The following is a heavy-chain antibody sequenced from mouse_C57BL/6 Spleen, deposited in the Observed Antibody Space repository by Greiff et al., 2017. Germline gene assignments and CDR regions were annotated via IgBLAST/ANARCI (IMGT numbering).Heavy chain of an antibody. CDR3: AAYYYATSRDFDG. Sequence: QVHVKQPGAELVMPGASVKLSCKASGYTFTSYWMHWVKQRPGQGLAWIGEIDPSDSYTNYNQKFKGKSTLAVNKSSSTAYMQLSSLTSEDSAVYYCAAYYYATSRDFDGWGTGTTVTVSS. CDR1: GYTFTSYW. V-gene: IGHV1-69*01. CDR2: IDPSDSYT. D-gene: IGHD1-1*01. J-gene: IGHJ1*03.